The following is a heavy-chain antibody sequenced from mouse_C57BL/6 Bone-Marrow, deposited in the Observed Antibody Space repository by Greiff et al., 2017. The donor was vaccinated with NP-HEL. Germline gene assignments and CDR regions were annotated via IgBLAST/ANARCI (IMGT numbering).Heavy chain of an antibody. CDR1: GYTFTSYW. J-gene: IGHJ1*03. CDR2: IDPSDSYT. D-gene: IGHD1-1*01. Sequence: VQLQQPGAELVMPGASVKLSCKASGYTFTSYWMHWVKQRPGQGLEWIGEIDPSDSYTNYNQKFKGKSTLTVDKSSSTAYMQLSSLTSEDSAVYYCARPDYYGSSYDDWYFDVWGTGTTVTVSS. V-gene: IGHV1-69*01. CDR3: ARPDYYGSSYDDWYFDV.